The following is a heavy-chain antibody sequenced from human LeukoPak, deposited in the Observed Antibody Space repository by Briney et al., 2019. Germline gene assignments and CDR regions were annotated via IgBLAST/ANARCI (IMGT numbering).Heavy chain of an antibody. CDR1: GGSISSGGYY. CDR2: IYHSGST. Sequence: SETLSLTCTVSGGSISSGGYYWSWIRQPPGKGLEWIGYIYHSGSTNYNPSLKSRVTISVDKSKNQFSLKLSSVTAADTAVYYCARVYSGYDADPAYYFDYWGQGTLVTVSS. V-gene: IGHV4-30-2*01. J-gene: IGHJ4*02. D-gene: IGHD5-12*01. CDR3: ARVYSGYDADPAYYFDY.